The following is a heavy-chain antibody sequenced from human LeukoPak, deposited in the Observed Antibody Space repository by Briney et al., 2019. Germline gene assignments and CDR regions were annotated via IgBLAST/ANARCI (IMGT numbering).Heavy chain of an antibody. Sequence: PSETLSLTCTVSGGSISSSSYYWGWIRQPPGKGLEWIGSIYYGGSTYYNPSLKSRVTISVDTSKNQFSLKLSSVTAADTAVYYCASPYCASTSCYANNWFDPWGQGTLVTVSS. D-gene: IGHD2-2*01. V-gene: IGHV4-39*01. CDR3: ASPYCASTSCYANNWFDP. CDR2: IYYGGST. CDR1: GGSISSSSYY. J-gene: IGHJ5*02.